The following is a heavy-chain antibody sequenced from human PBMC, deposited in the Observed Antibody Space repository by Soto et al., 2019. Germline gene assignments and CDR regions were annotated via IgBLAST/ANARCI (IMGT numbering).Heavy chain of an antibody. Sequence: GGSLRLSCAASGFTFISYAMNWVRQAPGKGLEWVSAISGSGDSTFHADSVKGRFTISRDNSKNTLYLQMNSLRAEDTAVYYCAKDAITMIPTSRFDYWGQGTLVTVSS. CDR3: AKDAITMIPTSRFDY. D-gene: IGHD3-22*01. V-gene: IGHV3-23*01. CDR2: ISGSGDST. J-gene: IGHJ4*02. CDR1: GFTFISYA.